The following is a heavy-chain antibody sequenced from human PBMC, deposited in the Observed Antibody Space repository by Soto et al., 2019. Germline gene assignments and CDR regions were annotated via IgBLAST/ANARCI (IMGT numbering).Heavy chain of an antibody. J-gene: IGHJ4*02. D-gene: IGHD3-22*01. V-gene: IGHV1-2*02. Sequence: ASVKVSCKASGYTLTDYYMHWVRQAPGQGLEWMGWINPKSGGTSYAEKFHDRVTMTRDTSISTAYMELTSLTSDDTAVYYCAKGDRNTMIALAITQVDFWGQGALVTVSS. CDR2: INPKSGGT. CDR3: AKGDRNTMIALAITQVDF. CDR1: GYTLTDYY.